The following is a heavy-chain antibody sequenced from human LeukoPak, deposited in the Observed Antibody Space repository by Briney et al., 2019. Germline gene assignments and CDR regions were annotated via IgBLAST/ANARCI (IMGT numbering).Heavy chain of an antibody. J-gene: IGHJ5*02. Sequence: ASVKVSCKVSGYTLTELSMHWVRQAPGKGLEWMGGFDPEDGETIYAQKFQGRVTMTEDTSTDTAYMELSSLRSEDTAVYYCARTALGPARFDPWGQGTLVTVSS. CDR3: ARTALGPARFDP. V-gene: IGHV1-24*01. D-gene: IGHD1-14*01. CDR2: FDPEDGET. CDR1: GYTLTELS.